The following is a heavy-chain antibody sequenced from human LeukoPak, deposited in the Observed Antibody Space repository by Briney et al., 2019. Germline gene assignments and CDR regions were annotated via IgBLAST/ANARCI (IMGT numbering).Heavy chain of an antibody. Sequence: GGSLRLSCAASGFTFSSYSMNWVRQAPGKGLEWVSSIHTSNNYIYYANSLKGRFTISRDNAKNSLYLQMNSLRAEDTAVYYCARADYWGQGTLVTVSS. V-gene: IGHV3-21*01. CDR1: GFTFSSYS. CDR2: IHTSNNYI. J-gene: IGHJ4*02. CDR3: ARADY.